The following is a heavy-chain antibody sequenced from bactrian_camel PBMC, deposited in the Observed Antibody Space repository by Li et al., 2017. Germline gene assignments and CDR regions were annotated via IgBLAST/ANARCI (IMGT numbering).Heavy chain of an antibody. V-gene: IGHV3S53*01. CDR3: AATPGRLVPEPLRSYSYNF. J-gene: IGHJ4*01. D-gene: IGHD3*01. CDR2: KDRDGRA. Sequence: HVQLVESGGGSVQAGGSLRLSCSASIYTPSMYCMAWFRQAPGKEREGVAWKDRDGRAMHADSVKGRFTISQDGANNTVLLQMNSLKPEDTAMYYCAATPGRLVPEPLRSYSYNFRGQGTQVTVS. CDR1: IYTPSMYC.